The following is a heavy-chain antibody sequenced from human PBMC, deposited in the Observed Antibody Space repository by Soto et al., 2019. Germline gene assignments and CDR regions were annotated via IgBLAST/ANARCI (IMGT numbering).Heavy chain of an antibody. CDR1: GFTFSSYG. V-gene: IGHV3-33*01. Sequence: GGSLRLSCAASGFTFSSYGMHWVRQAPGKGLEWVAVIWYDGSNKYYADSVKGRFTISRDNSKNTLYLQMNSLRAEDTAVYYCARDSSGYSVYFDYWGQGTLVTVSS. CDR3: ARDSSGYSVYFDY. J-gene: IGHJ4*02. CDR2: IWYDGSNK. D-gene: IGHD3-22*01.